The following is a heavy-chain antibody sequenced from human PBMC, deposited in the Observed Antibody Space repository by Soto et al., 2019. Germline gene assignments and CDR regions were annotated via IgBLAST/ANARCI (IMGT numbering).Heavy chain of an antibody. D-gene: IGHD4-4*01. CDR2: IKPTHGQR. J-gene: IGHJ4*01. CDR3: ARRDSSGSFDY. V-gene: IGHV1-2*02. CDR1: GYNFNNYY. Sequence: QVQLVQSGAEATKLGASVTVSCKASGYNFNNYYIHWVRLAPGQGLEWMGWIKPTHGQRSLRKKFQGRVTLTRDTSSSTVYMELRSVPSDDRAVYYCARRDSSGSFDYWCHGTLVTVSS.